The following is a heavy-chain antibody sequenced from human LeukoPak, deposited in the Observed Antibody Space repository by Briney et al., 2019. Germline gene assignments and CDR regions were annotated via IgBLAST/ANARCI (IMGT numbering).Heavy chain of an antibody. CDR1: GGSMSSAY. Sequence: ASETLSLTCTVSGGSMSSAYWSWIRQPAGKGLEWIGRLSPSGSTNYNPSLKSRVTMSADTSKNQFSLKLSSVTAADTAVYYCARVPGELDYWGQGTLVTVSS. D-gene: IGHD4-17*01. CDR3: ARVPGELDY. CDR2: LSPSGST. V-gene: IGHV4-4*07. J-gene: IGHJ4*02.